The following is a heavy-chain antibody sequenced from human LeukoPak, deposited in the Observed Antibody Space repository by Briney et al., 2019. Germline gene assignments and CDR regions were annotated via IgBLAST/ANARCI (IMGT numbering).Heavy chain of an antibody. CDR1: GGSISSYY. CDR3: ARDRGVACYYYGMDV. D-gene: IGHD3-10*01. Sequence: SETLSLTCTVSGGSISSYYWSWIRQPPGKGLEWIGYIYYSGSTNYNPSLKSRVTISVDTSKNQFSLKLSSVTAADTAVYYCARDRGVACYYYGMDVWGQGTTVTVSS. CDR2: IYYSGST. V-gene: IGHV4-59*01. J-gene: IGHJ6*01.